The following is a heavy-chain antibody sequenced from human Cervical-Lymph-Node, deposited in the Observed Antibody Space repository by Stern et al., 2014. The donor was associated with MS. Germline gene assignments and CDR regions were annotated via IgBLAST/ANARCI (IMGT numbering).Heavy chain of an antibody. CDR2: ISFDGSNK. CDR1: GFTFSNFA. D-gene: IGHD3-3*02. V-gene: IGHV3-30-3*01. J-gene: IGHJ4*02. CDR3: SSGLRLPSPFLEWLLSLDY. Sequence: VQLVQSGGGVVQPGRSLRLSCAASGFTFSNFAMHWVRQAPGKGLEWVALISFDGSNKYYADDVMGRFTVSRDNSKNPLYLQMNSRRAYVAPVYFCSSGLRLPSPFLEWLLSLDYWGQGTLVTVSS.